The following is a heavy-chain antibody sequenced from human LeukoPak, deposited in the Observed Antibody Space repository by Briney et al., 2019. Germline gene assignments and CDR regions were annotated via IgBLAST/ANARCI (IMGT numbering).Heavy chain of an antibody. Sequence: SETLSLTCAVSGGSISSSSWWSWVRQPPGKGLEWIGSVYYSGKTYYNPSLESRVSISVDTSKNQFSLRLTSVTAADTAVYYCAREASGGYDILNGYFNSGFDIWGQGTTVTASS. CDR1: GGSISSSSW. CDR3: AREASGGYDILNGYFNSGFDI. J-gene: IGHJ3*02. V-gene: IGHV4-4*02. CDR2: VYYSGKT. D-gene: IGHD3-9*01.